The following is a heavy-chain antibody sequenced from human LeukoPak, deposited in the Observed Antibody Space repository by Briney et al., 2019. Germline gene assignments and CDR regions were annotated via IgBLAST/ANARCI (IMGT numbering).Heavy chain of an antibody. CDR3: ARDAAAYCSSTSCYRDPAASFDY. D-gene: IGHD2-2*02. Sequence: GGSLRLSCAASGFTFSSYAMHWVRQAPGKGLEWVAVISYDGRNKYYADSVKGRFTISRDNSKNTLYLQMNGLRAEDTAVYYCARDAAAYCSSTSCYRDPAASFDYWGQGTLVTVSS. V-gene: IGHV3-30-3*01. CDR2: ISYDGRNK. CDR1: GFTFSSYA. J-gene: IGHJ4*02.